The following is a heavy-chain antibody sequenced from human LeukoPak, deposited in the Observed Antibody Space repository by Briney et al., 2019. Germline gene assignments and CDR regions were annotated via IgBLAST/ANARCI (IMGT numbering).Heavy chain of an antibody. CDR2: ISSSGTTK. V-gene: IGHV3-48*03. CDR3: AREYSSSSGHEFDY. Sequence: GGSLRLSCAASGFTFSSYEMNWVRQAPGKGLEWLSYISSSGTTKYYADSVKGRFTISRDNAKTSVYLQMNSLRAEDTAVYYCAREYSSSSGHEFDYWGQGTLVTVSS. D-gene: IGHD6-6*01. CDR1: GFTFSSYE. J-gene: IGHJ4*02.